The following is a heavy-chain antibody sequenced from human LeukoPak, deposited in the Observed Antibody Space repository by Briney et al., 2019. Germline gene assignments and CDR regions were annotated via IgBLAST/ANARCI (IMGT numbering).Heavy chain of an antibody. CDR3: ARGGDFRSLGY. D-gene: IGHD2-21*01. Sequence: PSETLSLTCAVYVDSFSGYYWTWIRQPPGKGLVWIGEITHSGDTNYTPSLKSRVTMSVDTSKNQFSLRLTSVTAADTAVYYCARGGDFRSLGYWGQGTLVTVSS. V-gene: IGHV4-34*01. CDR2: ITHSGDT. CDR1: VDSFSGYY. J-gene: IGHJ4*02.